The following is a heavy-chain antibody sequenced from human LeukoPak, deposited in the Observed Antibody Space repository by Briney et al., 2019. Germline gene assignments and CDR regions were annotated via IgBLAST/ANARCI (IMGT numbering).Heavy chain of an antibody. V-gene: IGHV5-51*01. D-gene: IGHD3-16*01. CDR2: IYPGDSDT. CDR3: ARHGKGVMSVFDY. J-gene: IGHJ4*02. CDR1: GYRFTTYW. Sequence: GESLKISCKGSGYRFTTYWIGWVRQMPGKGLEYMGIIYPGDSDTRYSPSFQGQVTISADKSISTAYLQWSSLKASDTAMYYCARHGKGVMSVFDYWGQGTLVTVSS.